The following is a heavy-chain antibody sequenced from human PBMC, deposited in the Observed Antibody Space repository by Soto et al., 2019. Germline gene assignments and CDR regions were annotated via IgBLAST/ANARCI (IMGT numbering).Heavy chain of an antibody. CDR1: GFTFSSYS. J-gene: IGHJ5*02. CDR3: ARDSGITIFGVVTPARGWFDP. V-gene: IGHV3-21*01. Sequence: GGSLRLSCAASGFTFSSYSMNWVRQAPGKGLEWVSSISSSSSYIYYADSVKGRFTISRDNAKNSLYLQMNSLRAEDTAVYYCARDSGITIFGVVTPARGWFDPWGQGTLVTVSS. D-gene: IGHD3-3*01. CDR2: ISSSSSYI.